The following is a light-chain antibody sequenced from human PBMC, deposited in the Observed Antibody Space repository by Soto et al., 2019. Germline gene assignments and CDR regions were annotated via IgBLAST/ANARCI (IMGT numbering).Light chain of an antibody. CDR3: QQRSNWPIT. CDR2: GAS. Sequence: EIGMTQSPSTLSVSPGERATLSCRASQSVDIYLAWYQQKPGQAPRLLIFGASSRATGIPARFSGSGSGTDFTLTISSLEPEDFAVYYCQQRSNWPITFGQGTRLEIK. J-gene: IGKJ5*01. V-gene: IGKV3-11*01. CDR1: QSVDIY.